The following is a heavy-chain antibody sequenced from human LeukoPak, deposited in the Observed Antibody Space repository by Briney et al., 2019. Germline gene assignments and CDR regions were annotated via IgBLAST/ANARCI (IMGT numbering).Heavy chain of an antibody. CDR1: GYTFTSYD. D-gene: IGHD6-19*01. J-gene: IGHJ3*02. V-gene: IGHV1-8*03. Sequence: GASVKVSCKTSGYTFTSYDIHWVRQATGQGLEYMGWMNPNSGNTGYAKKFQGRVSITRNTSISTAYMELSSLRSEDTAVYYCARALGAVAGPEDAFDIWGQGTMVTVSS. CDR2: MNPNSGNT. CDR3: ARALGAVAGPEDAFDI.